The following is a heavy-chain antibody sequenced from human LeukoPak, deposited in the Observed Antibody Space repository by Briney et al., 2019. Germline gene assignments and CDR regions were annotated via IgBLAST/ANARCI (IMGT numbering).Heavy chain of an antibody. CDR3: ARGKEVITMLRGLKPGYYFDY. CDR2: IYYSGST. CDR1: VGSITNYY. J-gene: IGHJ4*02. D-gene: IGHD3-10*01. Sequence: SETLSLTCTGSVGSITNYYWSWIRQPPGKGLEWIGYIYYSGSTKYKSSLKSRVTISVDTSKNQFSLKMRSVTDADTAVYYCARGKEVITMLRGLKPGYYFDYWGQGTLVTVSS. V-gene: IGHV4-59*01.